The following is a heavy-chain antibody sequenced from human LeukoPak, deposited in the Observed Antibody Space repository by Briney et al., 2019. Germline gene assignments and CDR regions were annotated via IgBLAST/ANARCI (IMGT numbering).Heavy chain of an antibody. CDR1: GFTFSDYN. J-gene: IGHJ6*02. V-gene: IGHV3-11*01. D-gene: IGHD3-9*01. CDR3: ARSIGLTGGGVDV. CDR2: ITNGGSTI. Sequence: GGSLRLSCAASGFTFSDYNMNWVRQAPGKGLEWVSYITNGGSTIHHADSVKGRFTISRDNAKKTLYLQMNGLRAEDTAVYYCARSIGLTGGGVDVWGQGTTVTVSS.